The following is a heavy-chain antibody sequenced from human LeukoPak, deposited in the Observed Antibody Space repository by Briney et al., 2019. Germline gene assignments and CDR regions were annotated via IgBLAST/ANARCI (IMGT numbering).Heavy chain of an antibody. Sequence: ASVKVSCKASGYTFTSYGISWVRQAPGQGLEWMGWISAYNGNTNYAQKLQGRVTMTTDTSTSTAYMELRSLRSDDTAVYYCARDQIEDIVVVPWNYYYYYGMDVWGQGTTVTVSS. CDR3: ARDQIEDIVVVPWNYYYYYGMDV. J-gene: IGHJ6*02. CDR1: GYTFTSYG. V-gene: IGHV1-18*01. D-gene: IGHD2-2*01. CDR2: ISAYNGNT.